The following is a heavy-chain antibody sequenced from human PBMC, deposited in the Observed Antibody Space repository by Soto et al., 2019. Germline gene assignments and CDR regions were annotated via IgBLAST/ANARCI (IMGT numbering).Heavy chain of an antibody. Sequence: SETLSLTCAVYGGSFSPYYWTWIRQPPGKGLEWIGEINHVSSTNYNPSLKSRVTISVDTSKNQFSLKLRSVTAADTAVYYCTRAGGSSDNYFCPWGQGTLGTVSA. CDR2: INHVSST. D-gene: IGHD3-16*01. V-gene: IGHV4-34*01. CDR1: GGSFSPYY. CDR3: TRAGGSSDNYFCP. J-gene: IGHJ5*02.